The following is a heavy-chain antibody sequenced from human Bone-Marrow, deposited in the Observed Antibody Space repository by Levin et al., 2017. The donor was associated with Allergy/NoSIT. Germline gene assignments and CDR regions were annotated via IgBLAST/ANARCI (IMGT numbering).Heavy chain of an antibody. CDR2: IYNSEIT. CDR3: ANMPPDDGMDV. CDR1: GGPISNYY. D-gene: IGHD2-2*01. V-gene: IGHV4-59*01. Sequence: PSETLSLTCTVSGGPISNYYWSWIRQPPGKGLEWIGYIYNSEITNYKSSLKSRVTISVDTSKAQFSLKLSSVTAADTAVYYCANMPPDDGMDVWGQGTTVTVSS. J-gene: IGHJ6*02.